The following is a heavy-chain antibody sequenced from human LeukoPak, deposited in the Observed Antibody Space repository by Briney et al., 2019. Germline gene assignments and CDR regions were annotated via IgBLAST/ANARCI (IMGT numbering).Heavy chain of an antibody. V-gene: IGHV3-48*01. CDR1: GFTFSSYR. CDR2: ISSGSSTI. J-gene: IGHJ4*02. Sequence: PGGSLRLSCVASGFTFSSYRMTWVRQAPGKGLEWVSHISSGSSTIYYADSVKGRFTISRDNAKNSLYLQMNSLRAEDTAVYYCARKRTGYCDYWGQGTLVTVSS. D-gene: IGHD3/OR15-3a*01. CDR3: ARKRTGYCDY.